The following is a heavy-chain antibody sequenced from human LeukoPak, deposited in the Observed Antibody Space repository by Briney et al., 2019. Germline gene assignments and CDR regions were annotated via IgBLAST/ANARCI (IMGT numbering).Heavy chain of an antibody. Sequence: PSEILSLTCSVSGGSISTSSNYWGWIRQPPGKGLEWIGSIYYSGDTYYNPSLRSRVIISVDTSKNQFSLKLTSVTAADTAVYYCARSSAAEGPTHNWFGPWGQGTLVTVPS. CDR3: ARSSAAEGPTHNWFGP. V-gene: IGHV4-39*01. D-gene: IGHD6-13*01. CDR2: IYYSGDT. CDR1: GGSISTSSNY. J-gene: IGHJ5*02.